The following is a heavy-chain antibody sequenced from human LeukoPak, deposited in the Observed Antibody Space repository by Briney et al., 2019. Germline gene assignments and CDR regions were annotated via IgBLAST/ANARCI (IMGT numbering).Heavy chain of an antibody. D-gene: IGHD3-3*01. J-gene: IGHJ5*02. CDR3: ARDYDFWSGNNWFDP. V-gene: IGHV1-2*06. CDR1: GYTFTCYY. CDR2: INPNSGGT. Sequence: GASVKVSCKASGYTFTCYYMHWVRHAPGQGLEWMGRINPNSGGTNYAQKFQGRVTMTRDTSISTAYMELSRLRSDDTAVYYCARDYDFWSGNNWFDPWGQGTLVTVSS.